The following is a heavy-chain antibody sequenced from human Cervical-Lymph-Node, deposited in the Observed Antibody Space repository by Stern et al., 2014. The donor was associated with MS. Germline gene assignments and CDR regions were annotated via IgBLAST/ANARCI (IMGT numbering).Heavy chain of an antibody. Sequence: EVQLVESGGGLVKPGGSLRLSCAASGFTFSSYSMIWVRQAPGKGLEWVSSIGSSSTYIYYADSVKGRFTISRDNAKNSLYLQMNSLRVEDTAVYYCGKIWSGSPLFAPWGQGTLVTVSS. CDR3: GKIWSGSPLFAP. V-gene: IGHV3-21*01. CDR2: IGSSSTYI. CDR1: GFTFSSYS. J-gene: IGHJ5*02. D-gene: IGHD3-3*01.